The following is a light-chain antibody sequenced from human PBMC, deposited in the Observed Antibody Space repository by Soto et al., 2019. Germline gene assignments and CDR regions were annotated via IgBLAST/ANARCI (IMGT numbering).Light chain of an antibody. V-gene: IGKV1-33*01. Sequence: DIQMTQSPSSLSASVGDRVTISCQASQDINNYLNWYQQKPGKAPKLLIYDASNLETGVPSRFSGSGYGTAFTFTISGLQPEDIATYYCQQYDNLPLTFGGGTKVEIK. CDR2: DAS. CDR1: QDINNY. J-gene: IGKJ4*01. CDR3: QQYDNLPLT.